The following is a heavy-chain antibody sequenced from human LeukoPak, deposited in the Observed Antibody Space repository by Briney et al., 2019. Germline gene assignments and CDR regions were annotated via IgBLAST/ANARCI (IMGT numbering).Heavy chain of an antibody. CDR1: GFTFSDHI. CDR3: VRQFAS. Sequence: GGSLRLSCAASGFTFSDHIMNWVRQLPGKRLEWVAYVSGSGSAVYYADSVKGRFTISRDNGKSSLYLQMNSLRVEDTALYYCVRQFASWGQGTLVTVSS. CDR2: VSGSGSAV. V-gene: IGHV3-48*01. J-gene: IGHJ4*02.